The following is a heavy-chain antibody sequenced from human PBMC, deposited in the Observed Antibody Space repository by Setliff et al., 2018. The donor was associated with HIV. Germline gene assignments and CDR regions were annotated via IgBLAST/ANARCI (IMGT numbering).Heavy chain of an antibody. CDR1: GYTFTTYS. CDR3: ARGALLAVFDFDH. V-gene: IGHV1-3*01. D-gene: IGHD3-10*01. Sequence: ASVKVSCKASGYTFTTYSLHWVRQAPGQSLEWMGWINVGNGDTKYSQDLQGRITITRDTSASTAYMELSRLRSDDTAVYFCARGALLAVFDFDHWGHGTLVTVSS. CDR2: INVGNGDT. J-gene: IGHJ4*01.